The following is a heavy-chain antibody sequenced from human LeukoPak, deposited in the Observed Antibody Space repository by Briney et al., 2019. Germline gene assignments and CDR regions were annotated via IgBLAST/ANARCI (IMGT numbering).Heavy chain of an antibody. CDR1: GYSFTSYN. Sequence: ASVKVSCKTSGYSFTSYNLHWVRQAPGQRLEWMGIIKPSGGNTNYAQKFQGRVTMTRDTSTSTAYMELSSLRSEDTAVYYCARERGTMVRGVIISFDPWGQGTLVTVSS. CDR3: ARERGTMVRGVIISFDP. V-gene: IGHV1-46*01. CDR2: IKPSGGNT. J-gene: IGHJ5*02. D-gene: IGHD3-10*01.